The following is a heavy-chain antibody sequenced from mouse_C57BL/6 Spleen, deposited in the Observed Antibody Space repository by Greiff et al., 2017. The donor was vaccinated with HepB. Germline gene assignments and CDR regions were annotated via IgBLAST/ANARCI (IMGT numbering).Heavy chain of an antibody. Sequence: VQLQQPGAELVRPGSSVKLSCKASGYTFTSYWMHWVKQRPIQGLEWIGNIDPSDSETHYNQKFKDKATLTVDKSSSTAYMQLSSLTSEDSAVYYCARVTDGDYVGYAMDYWGQGTSVTVSS. CDR1: GYTFTSYW. CDR2: IDPSDSET. V-gene: IGHV1-52*01. CDR3: ARVTDGDYVGYAMDY. D-gene: IGHD2-13*01. J-gene: IGHJ4*01.